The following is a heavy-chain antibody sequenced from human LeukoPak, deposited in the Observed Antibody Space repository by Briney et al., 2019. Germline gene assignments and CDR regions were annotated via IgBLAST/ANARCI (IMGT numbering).Heavy chain of an antibody. CDR2: ISSSGSFI. D-gene: IGHD2-2*01. CDR1: GFTFSSYS. V-gene: IGHV3-21*01. Sequence: GGSLRLSCAASGFTFSSYSMNWVRQAPEKGLEWVSSISSSGSFIYYADSVKGRLTTSRDNAKNSLYLQMNSLRADDTAVYYCARVVTAAWDWFDPWGQGTLVTVSS. CDR3: ARVVTAAWDWFDP. J-gene: IGHJ5*02.